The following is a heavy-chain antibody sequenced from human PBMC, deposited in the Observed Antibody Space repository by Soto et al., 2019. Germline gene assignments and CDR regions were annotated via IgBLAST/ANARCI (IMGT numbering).Heavy chain of an antibody. J-gene: IGHJ4*02. CDR3: ARSPRGFVASSGGSCNYFDY. D-gene: IGHD2-15*01. Sequence: QVTLKESGPVLVKPTETLTLTCTVSGFSLSNARMGVSWIRQPPGKALEWLAHIFSNDEKSYSTSLKSRLTIYKDTSKSQVVLTMTNMDPVDTATYYCARSPRGFVASSGGSCNYFDYWGQGTLVTVSS. CDR2: IFSNDEK. CDR1: GFSLSNARMG. V-gene: IGHV2-26*01.